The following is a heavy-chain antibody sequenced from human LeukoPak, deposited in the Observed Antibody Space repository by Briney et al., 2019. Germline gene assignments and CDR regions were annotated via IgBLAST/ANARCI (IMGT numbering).Heavy chain of an antibody. V-gene: IGHV3-30-3*02. CDR3: AKSSSSWYIHYFDY. CDR1: GFTFSSYA. Sequence: PGGSLRLSCAASGFTFSSYAMHWVRQAPGKGLEWVAVISYDGSNKYYADSVKGRFTISRDNSKNTLYLQMNSLRAEDTAVYYCAKSSSSWYIHYFDYWGQGTLVTVSS. J-gene: IGHJ4*02. CDR2: ISYDGSNK. D-gene: IGHD6-13*01.